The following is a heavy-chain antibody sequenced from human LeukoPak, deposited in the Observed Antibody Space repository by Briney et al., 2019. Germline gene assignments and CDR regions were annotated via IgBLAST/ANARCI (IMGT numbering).Heavy chain of an antibody. J-gene: IGHJ3*02. Sequence: GGSLRLSCAASGFTFDDYGMSWVRQAPGKGLEWVSGINWNGGSTGYADSVKGRFTISRDNAKNSLYLQMNSLRAEDTALYYCARVNCSGGSCYPVSFDIWGQETMVTVSS. CDR2: INWNGGST. CDR3: ARVNCSGGSCYPVSFDI. V-gene: IGHV3-20*04. D-gene: IGHD2-15*01. CDR1: GFTFDDYG.